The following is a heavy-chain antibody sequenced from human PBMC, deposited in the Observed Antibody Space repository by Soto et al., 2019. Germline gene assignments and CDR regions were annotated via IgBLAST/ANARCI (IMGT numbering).Heavy chain of an antibody. J-gene: IGHJ3*01. CDR3: ARAPGGWVAHGV. CDR2: IYSGGDT. V-gene: IGHV3-66*01. CDR1: GLTVSNNY. D-gene: IGHD3-16*01. Sequence: ELQLVESGGGLVQPGGSVRLSCAVSGLTVSNNYMSWVRQAPGKGLEWVSHIYSGGDTFYSNYVRGRFTISRESSKNTLYLQMDSLRVEDTAVYYWARAPGGWVAHGVWGKGTMVTVSS.